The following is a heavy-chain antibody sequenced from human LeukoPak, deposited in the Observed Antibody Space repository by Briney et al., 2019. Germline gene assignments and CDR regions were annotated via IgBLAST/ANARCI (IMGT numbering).Heavy chain of an antibody. CDR1: GYTFTSYG. V-gene: IGHV1-18*01. J-gene: IGHJ4*02. Sequence: ASVTVSFKASGYTFTSYGISWVRQAPGQGLEWMGWISAYNGNTNYAQKLQGRVTMTTDTSTSTAYMELRSLRSDDAAVYYCARAPTSYTSGSFSKYYFDYWGQGTLVTVSS. D-gene: IGHD3-10*01. CDR2: ISAYNGNT. CDR3: ARAPTSYTSGSFSKYYFDY.